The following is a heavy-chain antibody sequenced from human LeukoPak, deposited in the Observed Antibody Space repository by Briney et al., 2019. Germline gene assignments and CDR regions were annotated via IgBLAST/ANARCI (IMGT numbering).Heavy chain of an antibody. CDR1: GYTFTGYY. J-gene: IGHJ4*02. CDR3: ARVGEFGINSAMVLPD. V-gene: IGHV1-2*02. D-gene: IGHD3-16*01. CDR2: INPNSGGT. Sequence: GASVKVSCKASGYTFTGYYMHWVRQAPGQGLEWMGWINPNSGGTNYAQKFKGRVTMTRDTSISTAYMELSRLRSDDTAIYYCARVGEFGINSAMVLPDWGQGSLVTVSS.